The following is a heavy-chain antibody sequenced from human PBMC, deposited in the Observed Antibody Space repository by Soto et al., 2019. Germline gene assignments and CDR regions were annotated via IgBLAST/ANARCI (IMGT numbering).Heavy chain of an antibody. J-gene: IGHJ5*02. D-gene: IGHD6-6*01. V-gene: IGHV1-3*01. CDR2: INAGNGNT. CDR1: GYTFTSYA. Sequence: ASVKVSCKASGYTFTSYAMHWVRQAPGQRLEWMGWINAGNGNTKYSQKFQGRVTITRDTSASTAYMELSSLRSEDTAVYYCARDISALLIDEQNWFDPWGQGTLVTVSS. CDR3: ARDISALLIDEQNWFDP.